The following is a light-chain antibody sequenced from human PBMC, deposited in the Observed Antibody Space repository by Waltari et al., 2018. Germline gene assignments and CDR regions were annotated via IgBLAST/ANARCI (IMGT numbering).Light chain of an antibody. CDR1: QGISTY. V-gene: IGKV1-27*01. J-gene: IGKJ3*01. CDR2: AAS. CDR3: QKYNRAPFT. Sequence: DIQMTQSPSSLSASIGDRVTITCRASQGISTYLVWYQQKPGKVPKLLIYAASTLQSGVPSRFSGSGSVTDFTLTISGLQPEDAATYYCQKYNRAPFTFGPGTKVHIK.